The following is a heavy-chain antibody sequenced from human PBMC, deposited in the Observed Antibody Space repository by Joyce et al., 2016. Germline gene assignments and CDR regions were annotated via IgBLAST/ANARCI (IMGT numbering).Heavy chain of an antibody. CDR3: AKPGGWVQLLRDQFDS. D-gene: IGHD5-18*01. CDR2: ISGSGGST. Sequence: EIQLLDSGGGLVQPGGSLRLSCAASGFTFSSYAMNWVRQAPGKGLEWVSAISGSGGSTYYPASVRGRFTVSRDNSRNMLYLRMNSLRAEDTAVYYCAKPGGWVQLLRDQFDSLGQGTLVTVSS. CDR1: GFTFSSYA. V-gene: IGHV3-23*01. J-gene: IGHJ4*02.